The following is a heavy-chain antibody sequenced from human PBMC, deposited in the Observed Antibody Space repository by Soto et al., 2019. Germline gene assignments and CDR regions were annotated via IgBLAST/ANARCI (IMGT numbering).Heavy chain of an antibody. D-gene: IGHD5-18*01. Sequence: ASVKVSCKASGYTFISYAMHWVRQAPGQRLEWMGRINAGNGNTKYSQKFQGRVTITRDTSASTAYMELSSLRSEDTAVYYCARGLNGYLHYFDYWGQGTLVTV. V-gene: IGHV1-3*01. CDR3: ARGLNGYLHYFDY. CDR1: GYTFISYA. J-gene: IGHJ4*02. CDR2: INAGNGNT.